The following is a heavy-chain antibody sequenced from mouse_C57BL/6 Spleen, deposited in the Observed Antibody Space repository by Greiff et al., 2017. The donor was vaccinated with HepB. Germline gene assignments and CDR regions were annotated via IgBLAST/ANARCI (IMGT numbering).Heavy chain of an antibody. J-gene: IGHJ4*01. V-gene: IGHV1-50*01. CDR3: ARRGSSGYFYAMDY. CDR2: IDPSDSYT. D-gene: IGHD3-2*02. CDR1: GYTFTSYW. Sequence: QVQLQQPGAELVKPGASVKLSCKASGYTFTSYWMQWVKQRPGQGLEWIGEIDPSDSYTNYNQKFKGKATLTVDTSSSTAYMQLRSLTSEDSAVYYCARRGSSGYFYAMDYWGQGTTVTVSS.